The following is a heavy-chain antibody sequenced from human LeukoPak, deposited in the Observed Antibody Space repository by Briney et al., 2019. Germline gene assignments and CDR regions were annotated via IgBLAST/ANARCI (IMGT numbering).Heavy chain of an antibody. Sequence: SETLSLTCTVSGGSISSYYWSWIRQPPGKGLEWIGYIYYSGSTNYNPTLKSRVTISVDTSKNQFSQKLSSVTAADTAVYYCARYLPVEPDAFDIWGQGTMVTVSS. D-gene: IGHD1-1*01. CDR3: ARYLPVEPDAFDI. V-gene: IGHV4-59*08. J-gene: IGHJ3*02. CDR1: GGSISSYY. CDR2: IYYSGST.